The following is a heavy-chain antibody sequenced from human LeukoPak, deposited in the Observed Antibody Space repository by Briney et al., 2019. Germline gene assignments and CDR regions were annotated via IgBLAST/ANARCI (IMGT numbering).Heavy chain of an antibody. J-gene: IGHJ4*02. V-gene: IGHV3-11*04. D-gene: IGHD3-3*01. CDR2: ISSSGSTI. CDR3: ARDTVRFLEWFLDY. CDR1: GFTFSDYY. Sequence: GGSLRLSCAASGFTFSDYYMSWIRQAPGKGLEWVSYISSSGSTIYYAASVKGRFTISRDNAKDSLYLQMNSLRAEDTAVYYCARDTVRFLEWFLDYWGQGTLVTVSS.